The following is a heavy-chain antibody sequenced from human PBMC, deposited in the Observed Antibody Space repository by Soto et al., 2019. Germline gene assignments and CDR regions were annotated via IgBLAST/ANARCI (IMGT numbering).Heavy chain of an antibody. J-gene: IGHJ4*02. CDR2: ISYDGSNK. V-gene: IGHV3-30*03. Sequence: GGSLRLSCAASGFTFSSYGMHWVRQAPGKGLEWVAVISYDGSNKYYADSVKGRFTISRDNSKNALYLQMNSLSAEDTAVYYCARDLGTTYDCWGQGTLVTVSS. CDR3: ARDLGTTYDC. D-gene: IGHD4-17*01. CDR1: GFTFSSYG.